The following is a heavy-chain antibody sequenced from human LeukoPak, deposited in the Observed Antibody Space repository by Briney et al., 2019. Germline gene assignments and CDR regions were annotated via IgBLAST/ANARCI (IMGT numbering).Heavy chain of an antibody. Sequence: GGSLRLSCAASGFTSSSYWMSWVRQAPGKGLEWVANIKQDGSEKYYVDSVKGRFTISRDNAKNSLYLQMNSLRAEDTAVYYCARAEYCSGGSCYPVYAFDIWGQGTMVTVSS. V-gene: IGHV3-7*01. CDR3: ARAEYCSGGSCYPVYAFDI. CDR1: GFTSSSYW. CDR2: IKQDGSEK. D-gene: IGHD2-15*01. J-gene: IGHJ3*02.